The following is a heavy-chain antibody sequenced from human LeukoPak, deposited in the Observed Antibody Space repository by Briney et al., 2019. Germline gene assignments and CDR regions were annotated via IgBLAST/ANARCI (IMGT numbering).Heavy chain of an antibody. V-gene: IGHV4-4*07. CDR2: IYTSGST. J-gene: IGHJ6*02. D-gene: IGHD2-2*01. Sequence: SETLSLTCTVSGGSISSYYWSWIRQPAGKGLEWIGGIYTSGSTNYNPSLKSRVTMSLDTSKNQFSLKLSSVTAADTAVYYCARGGASTTSDYYYYYYGMDVWGQGTTVTVSS. CDR1: GGSISSYY. CDR3: ARGGASTTSDYYYYYYGMDV.